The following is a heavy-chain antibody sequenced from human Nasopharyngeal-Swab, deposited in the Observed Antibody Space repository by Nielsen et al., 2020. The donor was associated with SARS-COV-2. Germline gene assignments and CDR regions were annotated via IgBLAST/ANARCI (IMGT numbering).Heavy chain of an antibody. CDR2: IYTSGST. CDR3: ARIELRYFDGVVSNGWFDP. D-gene: IGHD3-9*01. CDR1: CGSISSGSCY. V-gene: IGHV4-61*02. J-gene: IGHJ5*02. Sequence: SETLSLTCTVSCGSISSGSCYWSWIRQRAGKGLEWIGRIYTSGSTNYNPSLKSRVTISVDTSKNQFSLKLSSVTAADTAVYYCARIELRYFDGVVSNGWFDPWGQGTLVTVSS.